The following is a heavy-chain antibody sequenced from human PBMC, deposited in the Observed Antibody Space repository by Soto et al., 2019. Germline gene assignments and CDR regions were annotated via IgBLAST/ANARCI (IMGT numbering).Heavy chain of an antibody. D-gene: IGHD2-15*01. CDR3: ARQLGYCSGGSWPGAFDI. J-gene: IGHJ3*02. CDR2: IYYSGST. V-gene: IGHV4-39*01. CDR1: GGSISSSSYY. Sequence: PSETLSLTCTVSGGSISSSSYYWGWIRQPPGKGLEWIGSIYYSGSTYYNPSLKSRVTISVDTSKNQFSLKLSSVTAADTAVYYCARQLGYCSGGSWPGAFDIWGQETMVTVSS.